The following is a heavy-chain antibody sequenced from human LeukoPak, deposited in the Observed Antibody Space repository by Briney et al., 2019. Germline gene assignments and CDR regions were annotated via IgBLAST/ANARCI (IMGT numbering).Heavy chain of an antibody. CDR3: AKDRAAAALGGYYYMDV. D-gene: IGHD6-13*01. J-gene: IGHJ6*03. CDR1: GFTFSSYG. Sequence: GGSLRLSCAASGFTFSSYGMHWVRQAPGKGLEWVAFIRCDGSNKYYADSVKGRSTISRDNSKNTLYLQMNSLRAEDTAVYYCAKDRAAAALGGYYYMDVWGKGTTVTVSS. CDR2: IRCDGSNK. V-gene: IGHV3-30*02.